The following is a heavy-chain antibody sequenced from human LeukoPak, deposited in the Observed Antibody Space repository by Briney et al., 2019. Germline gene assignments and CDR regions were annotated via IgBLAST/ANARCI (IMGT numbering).Heavy chain of an antibody. CDR3: ARVSGGYSYGSSDY. J-gene: IGHJ4*02. CDR2: INPNSGGT. V-gene: IGHV1-2*02. Sequence: VASVKVSCKASGYTFTSYGINWVRQAPGQGLEWMGWINPNSGGTNYAQKFQGRVTMTRDTSISTAYMELSRLRSDDTAVYYCARVSGGYSYGSSDYWGQGTLVTVSS. D-gene: IGHD5-18*01. CDR1: GYTFTSYG.